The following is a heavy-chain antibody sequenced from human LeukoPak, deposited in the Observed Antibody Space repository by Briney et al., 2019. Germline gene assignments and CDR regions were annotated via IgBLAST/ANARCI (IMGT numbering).Heavy chain of an antibody. D-gene: IGHD3-10*01. J-gene: IGHJ4*02. CDR3: AKAGGLLWFGESLQFGNFDY. CDR1: GFPFSGSG. Sequence: GGSLRLSCAASGFPFSGSGMHWVRQAPGKGLEWVSAISGSGGSTYYADSVKGRFTISRDNSKNTLYLQMNSLRAEDTAVYYCAKAGGLLWFGESLQFGNFDYWGQGTLVTVSS. V-gene: IGHV3-23*01. CDR2: ISGSGGST.